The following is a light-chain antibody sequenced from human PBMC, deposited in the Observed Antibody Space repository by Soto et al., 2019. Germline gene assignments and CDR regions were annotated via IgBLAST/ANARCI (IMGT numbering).Light chain of an antibody. J-gene: IGLJ1*01. CDR1: SSDVGGYNY. CDR3: SSYTSSSTLLDV. Sequence: QSALTQPASVSGSPGQSITISCTGTSSDVGGYNYVSWYQQHPGKAPKLMIYDVSNRPSGVSNRFSGSKSGNTASQTISGLQAEDEADYYCSSYTSSSTLLDVFGTGTKLTVL. CDR2: DVS. V-gene: IGLV2-14*01.